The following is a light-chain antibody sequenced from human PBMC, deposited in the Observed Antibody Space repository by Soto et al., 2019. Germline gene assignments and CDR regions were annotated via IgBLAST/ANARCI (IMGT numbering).Light chain of an antibody. CDR3: QQRSNWLWT. CDR1: QSVSSS. J-gene: IGKJ1*01. CDR2: AAS. Sequence: EIVLTQSPATLSLSPGERATLSCGASQSVSSSLAWYQQKPGQAPRLLIFAASIRATGVPARFSGGGSGTDFTLTISNLEPEDFAVYYCQQRSNWLWTFGQGTEVEIK. V-gene: IGKV3-11*01.